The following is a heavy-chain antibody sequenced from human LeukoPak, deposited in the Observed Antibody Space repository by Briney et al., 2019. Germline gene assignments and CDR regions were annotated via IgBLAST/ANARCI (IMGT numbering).Heavy chain of an antibody. CDR3: ARVSVSSSWYYYYYMDV. D-gene: IGHD6-13*01. Sequence: SETLSLTCTVSGDSISSYYWSWIRQPPGKGLEWIGSIYYSGSTYYNPSLKSRVTISVDTSKNQFSLKLSSVTAADTAVYYCARVSVSSSWYYYYYMDVWGKGTTVTVSS. CDR1: GDSISSYY. V-gene: IGHV4-59*12. J-gene: IGHJ6*03. CDR2: IYYSGST.